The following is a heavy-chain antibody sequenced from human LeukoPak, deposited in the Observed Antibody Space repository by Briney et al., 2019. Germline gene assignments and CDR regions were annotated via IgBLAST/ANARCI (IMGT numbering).Heavy chain of an antibody. V-gene: IGHV3-23*01. CDR3: AKDLIPSVV. CDR1: GFTFSSYA. J-gene: IGHJ4*02. Sequence: QPGGSLRLSCAASGFTFSSYAMSWVRQAPGKGLEWVSSISASGGSTYYADSVKGRFTISRDNSKNTLYLQVNSLRAEDTAVYYCAKDLIPSVVWGQGTLVTVSS. D-gene: IGHD5/OR15-5a*01. CDR2: ISASGGST.